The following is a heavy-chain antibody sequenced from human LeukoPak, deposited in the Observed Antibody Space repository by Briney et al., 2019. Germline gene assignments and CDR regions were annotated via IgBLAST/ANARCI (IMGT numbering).Heavy chain of an antibody. J-gene: IGHJ4*02. V-gene: IGHV4-59*01. Sequence: SETLSLTCTVSGGSISTYYWGWIRQPPGKGLEWIGEIYHSGSTNYNPSLKSRVTISLDTSKNQFSLKLSSVTAADTAVYYCARDAYYDILTSREPFDYWGQGTLVTVSS. CDR2: IYHSGST. CDR3: ARDAYYDILTSREPFDY. D-gene: IGHD3-9*01. CDR1: GGSISTYY.